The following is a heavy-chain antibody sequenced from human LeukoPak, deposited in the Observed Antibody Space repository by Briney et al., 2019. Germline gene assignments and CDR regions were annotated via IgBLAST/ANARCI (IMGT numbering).Heavy chain of an antibody. V-gene: IGHV3-74*01. D-gene: IGHD6-13*01. CDR3: AKVGRIADGWFDP. Sequence: GGSLRLSCAASGFTFSTYWMHWVRQAPGKGLVWVSRINSDGSSTSYADSVRGRFTISRDYAKNTLYLQMNSLRAEDTAVYYCAKVGRIADGWFDPWGQGTLVTVSS. CDR2: INSDGSST. CDR1: GFTFSTYW. J-gene: IGHJ5*02.